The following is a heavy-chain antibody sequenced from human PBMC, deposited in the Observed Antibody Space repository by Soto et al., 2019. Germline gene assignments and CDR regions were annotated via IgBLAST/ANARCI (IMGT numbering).Heavy chain of an antibody. CDR1: SGSFSGYF. J-gene: IGHJ6*02. CDR2: INHSGTT. CDR3: ARDPLIILPPAASLDPDYYFYGMDV. V-gene: IGHV4-34*01. Sequence: SETLSLTCAVYSGSFSGYFWNWIRQPPGKGLEWIGEINHSGTTHYNPSLKSRVAISLDTSKNQFSLKLRSVTAADTAVYYCARDPLIILPPAASLDPDYYFYGMDVWGRGTAVTVSS. D-gene: IGHD2-2*01.